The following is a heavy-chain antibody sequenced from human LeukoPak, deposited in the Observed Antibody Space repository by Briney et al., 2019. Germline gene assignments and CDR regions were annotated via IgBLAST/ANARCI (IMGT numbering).Heavy chain of an antibody. CDR2: IWYDGSNK. CDR3: AEGWMSGSYTPRNWFDP. CDR1: GFTFSSYG. J-gene: IGHJ5*02. Sequence: PGRSLRLSCAASGFTFSSYGMHWVRQAPGKGLEWVAVIWYDGSNKYYADSVKGRFTISRDNSKNTLYLQMNSLRAEDTAVYYCAEGWMSGSYTPRNWFDPWGQGTLVTVSS. V-gene: IGHV3-33*06. D-gene: IGHD1-26*01.